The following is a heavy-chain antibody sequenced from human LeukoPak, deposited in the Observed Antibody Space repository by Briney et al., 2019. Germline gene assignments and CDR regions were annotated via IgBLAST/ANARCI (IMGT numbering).Heavy chain of an antibody. CDR1: GYTFTGYY. J-gene: IGHJ4*02. CDR2: ISPNSGGT. D-gene: IGHD5-12*01. V-gene: IGHV1-2*02. CDR3: ARVFVDYPFDY. Sequence: ASVKVSCKASGYTFTGYYLHWVRQAPGQGLEWMGWISPNSGGTNYAQKFQGRVTMTRDTSISTAYMELSRLISDDTAVYYCARVFVDYPFDYWGQGTLVTVSS.